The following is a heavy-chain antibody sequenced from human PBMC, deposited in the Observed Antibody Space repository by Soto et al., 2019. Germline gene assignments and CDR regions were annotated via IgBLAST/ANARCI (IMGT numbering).Heavy chain of an antibody. V-gene: IGHV3-74*01. CDR2: INIDGSST. CDR1: GFTLSSYW. Sequence: EVQLVESGGGLVQPGGSLRLSCAASGFTLSSYWMHWVRQAPGKGLVWISRINIDGSSTSYAYSVKGRFTISRDNAKNTLYLQVNSLRAEDTDVYYCARSRDGYNFVGDCWGQGTLVTVSS. J-gene: IGHJ4*02. CDR3: ARSRDGYNFVGDC. D-gene: IGHD5-12*01.